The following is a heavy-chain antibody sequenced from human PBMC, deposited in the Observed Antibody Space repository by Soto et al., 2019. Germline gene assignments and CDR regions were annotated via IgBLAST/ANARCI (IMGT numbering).Heavy chain of an antibody. CDR1: GGSFSGYY. Sequence: SSETLSLTCAVYGGSFSGYYWSWIRQPPGKGLEWIGEINHSGSTNYNPSLKSRVTISVDTSKNQFSLKLSSVTAADTAVYYCARLAVPLGLNYFDSWGQGTLVTVSS. V-gene: IGHV4-34*01. J-gene: IGHJ4*02. D-gene: IGHD1-1*01. CDR3: ARLAVPLGLNYFDS. CDR2: INHSGST.